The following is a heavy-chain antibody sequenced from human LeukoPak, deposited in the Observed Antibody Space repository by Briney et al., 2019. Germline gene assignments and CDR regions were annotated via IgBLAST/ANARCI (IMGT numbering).Heavy chain of an antibody. CDR1: GGTSSSYA. CDR3: ARAVRVNYYDSSGYQEYNWFDP. D-gene: IGHD3-22*01. CDR2: IIPILGIA. J-gene: IGHJ5*02. Sequence: SVKVSCKASGGTSSSYAISWVRQAPGQGLEWMGRIIPILGIANYAQKFQGRVTITADKSTSTAYMELSSLRSEDTAVYYCARAVRVNYYDSSGYQEYNWFDPWGQGTLVTVSS. V-gene: IGHV1-69*04.